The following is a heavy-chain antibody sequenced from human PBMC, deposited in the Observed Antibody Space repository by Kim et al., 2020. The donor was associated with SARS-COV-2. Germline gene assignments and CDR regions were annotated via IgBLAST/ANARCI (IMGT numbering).Heavy chain of an antibody. Sequence: SVKVSCKASGGTFSSYAISWVRQAPGQGLEWMGGIIPIFGTANYAQKFQGRVTITADESTSTAYMELSRLRPEDTAGYYCSRDHTRFYGSGSYHYWGQG. V-gene: IGHV1-69*13. CDR3: SRDHTRFYGSGSYHY. J-gene: IGHJ4*02. CDR2: IIPIFGTA. CDR1: GGTFSSYA. D-gene: IGHD3-10*01.